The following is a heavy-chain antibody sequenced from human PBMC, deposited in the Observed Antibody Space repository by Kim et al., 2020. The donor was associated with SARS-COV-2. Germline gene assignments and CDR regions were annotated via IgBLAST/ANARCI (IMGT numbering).Heavy chain of an antibody. CDR2: IYYSGST. J-gene: IGHJ6*02. Sequence: SETLSLTCTVSGGSISSYYWSWIRQPPGKGLEWIGYIYYSGSTNYNPSLKSRVTISVDTSKNQFSLKLSSVTAADTAVYYCARTPRGKYDYVWGSYRDYGMDVWGQGTTVTVSS. D-gene: IGHD3-16*02. V-gene: IGHV4-59*13. CDR1: GGSISSYY. CDR3: ARTPRGKYDYVWGSYRDYGMDV.